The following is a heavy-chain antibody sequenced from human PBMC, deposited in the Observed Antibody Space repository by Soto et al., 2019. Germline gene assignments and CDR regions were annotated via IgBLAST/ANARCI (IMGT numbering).Heavy chain of an antibody. J-gene: IGHJ4*02. CDR3: AGIAVAGRYWSGELDY. D-gene: IGHD6-19*01. CDR2: IYYSGST. V-gene: IGHV4-39*01. Sequence: SETLSLTCSVSGGSISSSTYYWGWIRQPPGKGLEWIGNIYYSGSTYYNPSLKSRVTMSVDTSENQFSLKLTSVTAADTAVYYCAGIAVAGRYWSGELDYWGQGTVVTVS. CDR1: GGSISSSTYY.